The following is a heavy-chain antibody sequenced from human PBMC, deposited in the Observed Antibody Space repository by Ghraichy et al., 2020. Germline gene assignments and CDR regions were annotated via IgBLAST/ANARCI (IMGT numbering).Heavy chain of an antibody. D-gene: IGHD6-13*01. J-gene: IGHJ4*02. Sequence: GESLNISCAASGFTFSSYGMHWVRQAPGKGLEWVAVIWYDGSNKYYADSVKGRFTISRDNSKNTLYLQMNSLRAEDTAVYYCARDTASSSWYLVYWGQGTLVTVSS. CDR1: GFTFSSYG. CDR2: IWYDGSNK. V-gene: IGHV3-33*01. CDR3: ARDTASSSWYLVY.